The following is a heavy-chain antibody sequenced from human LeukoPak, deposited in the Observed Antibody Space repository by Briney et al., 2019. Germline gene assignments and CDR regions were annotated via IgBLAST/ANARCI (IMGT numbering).Heavy chain of an antibody. CDR1: GFTFSSYW. Sequence: GGSLRLSCAASGFTFSSYWMSWVRQAPGKGLEWVANIKQDGSEKYYVDSVKGRFTISRDNAKNSLYLQMNSLRAEDTAVYYCARGRGSYFGLWFDPWGQGTLVTVSS. V-gene: IGHV3-7*03. CDR2: IKQDGSEK. J-gene: IGHJ5*02. D-gene: IGHD1-26*01. CDR3: ARGRGSYFGLWFDP.